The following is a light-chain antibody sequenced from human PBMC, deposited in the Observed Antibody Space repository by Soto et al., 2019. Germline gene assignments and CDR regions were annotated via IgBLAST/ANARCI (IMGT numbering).Light chain of an antibody. V-gene: IGKV3D-20*01. CDR2: AAS. CDR1: QSVSSNY. J-gene: IGKJ1*01. Sequence: EIVLTQSPATLSLSLGERVTLSCGASQSVSSNYLAWYQQKAGLAPRLLIYAASTRPPGLPDRFSGSGSGPDFTLTISRLEPEDFAAYYCQQYGYAPGTFGQGTKVEIK. CDR3: QQYGYAPGT.